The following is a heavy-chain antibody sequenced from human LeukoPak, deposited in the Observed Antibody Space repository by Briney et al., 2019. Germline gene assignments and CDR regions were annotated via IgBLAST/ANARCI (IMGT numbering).Heavy chain of an antibody. CDR1: GFTSSNAW. V-gene: IGHV3-15*01. Sequence: GGSLRLSCAASGFTSSNAWMSRVRQAPGKGLEWVGRIKSKTDGGTTDYAAPVKGRFTISRDDSKNTLYLQMNSLKTEDTAVYYCTTLVLRYFDWLTNAFDIWGQGTMVTVSS. CDR3: TTLVLRYFDWLTNAFDI. CDR2: IKSKTDGGTT. D-gene: IGHD3-9*01. J-gene: IGHJ3*02.